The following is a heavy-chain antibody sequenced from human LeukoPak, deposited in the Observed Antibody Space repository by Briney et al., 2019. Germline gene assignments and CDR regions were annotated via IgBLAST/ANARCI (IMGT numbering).Heavy chain of an antibody. CDR3: AKVPYDYVWGSYRYLDY. V-gene: IGHV3-23*01. CDR1: GFTFSSYG. D-gene: IGHD3-16*02. J-gene: IGHJ4*02. Sequence: GGSLRLSCAASGFTFSSYGMSWVRQAPGKGLEWVSAISGSGGSTYYADSVKGRFTISRDNSKNTLYLQMNSLRAEDTAVYYCAKVPYDYVWGSYRYLDYWGQGTLVTVSS. CDR2: ISGSGGST.